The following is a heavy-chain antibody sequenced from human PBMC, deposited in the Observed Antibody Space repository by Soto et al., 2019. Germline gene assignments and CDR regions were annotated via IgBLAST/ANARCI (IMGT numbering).Heavy chain of an antibody. CDR3: ARGVKYGAYSRWFDP. V-gene: IGHV1-8*01. D-gene: IGHD4-17*01. Sequence: QVQLVQSGAEVKKPGASVKVSCKASGNTFTNYDINWVRQATGQGLEYLGWMNPNSGDTAYVQKFQGRVTITWDTSITTAYMELSSLRSEDTAVYFCARGVKYGAYSRWFDPWGQGTLVTVSS. CDR1: GNTFTNYD. CDR2: MNPNSGDT. J-gene: IGHJ5*02.